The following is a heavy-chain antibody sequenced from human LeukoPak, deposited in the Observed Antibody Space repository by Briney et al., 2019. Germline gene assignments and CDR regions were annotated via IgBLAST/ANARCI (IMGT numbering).Heavy chain of an antibody. J-gene: IGHJ4*02. CDR2: ISYDGSNK. V-gene: IGHV3-30*03. D-gene: IGHD4-11*01. CDR3: ARDQDDYSNCIDY. Sequence: GGSLRLSCAASGFTFSSYGMHWVRQAPGKGLEWVAVISYDGSNKYYADSVKGRFTISRDNSKNTLYLQMNSLRAEDTAVYYCARDQDDYSNCIDYWGQGTLVTVSS. CDR1: GFTFSSYG.